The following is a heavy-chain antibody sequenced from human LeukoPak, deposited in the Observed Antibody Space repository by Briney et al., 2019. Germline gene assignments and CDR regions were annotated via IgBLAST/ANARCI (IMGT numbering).Heavy chain of an antibody. J-gene: IGHJ4*02. D-gene: IGHD3/OR15-3a*01. CDR2: ISSDSRSI. V-gene: IGHV3-21*01. CDR3: ASFETRGTGDFDY. Sequence: GGSLRLSCAASGVTFSRHSMNWVRQAPEKGLEGVSSISSDSRSIFYRDSVKGRFTISRDNAENSVYLQMNSLRAEDTAVYYCASFETRGTGDFDYWGQGTLVSVSS. CDR1: GVTFSRHS.